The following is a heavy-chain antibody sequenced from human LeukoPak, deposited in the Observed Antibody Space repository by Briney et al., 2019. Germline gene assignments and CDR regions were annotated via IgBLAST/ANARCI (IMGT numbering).Heavy chain of an antibody. CDR1: GFTFSSYG. CDR2: ISYDGSNK. D-gene: IGHD3-3*01. V-gene: IGHV3-30*03. J-gene: IGHJ4*02. CDR3: ARRAYYDFWSGYCDY. Sequence: GGSLRLSCAASGFTFSSYGMHWVRQAPGKGLEWVAVISYDGSNKCYADSVKGRFTISRDNSKNTLYLQMNSLRAEDTAVYYCARRAYYDFWSGYCDYWGQGTLVTVSS.